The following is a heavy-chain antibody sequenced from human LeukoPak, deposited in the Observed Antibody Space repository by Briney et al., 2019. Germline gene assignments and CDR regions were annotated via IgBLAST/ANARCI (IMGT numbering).Heavy chain of an antibody. CDR3: ARDPGGYSYVDY. CDR2: IKEDGSEK. Sequence: GGSLRLSCAASGFTFSSYWMSWVRQAPGKGLECVANIKEDGSEKYYVDSVKGLFTISRDNAKNSLYLQMNSLRAEDAAVYYCARDPGGYSYVDYWGQGTLVTVSS. J-gene: IGHJ4*02. V-gene: IGHV3-7*01. CDR1: GFTFSSYW. D-gene: IGHD5-18*01.